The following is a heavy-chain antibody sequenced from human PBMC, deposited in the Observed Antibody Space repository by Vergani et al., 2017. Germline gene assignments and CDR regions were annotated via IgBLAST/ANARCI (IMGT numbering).Heavy chain of an antibody. CDR1: GGTFSSYA. V-gene: IGHV1-69*01. D-gene: IGHD4-23*01. J-gene: IGHJ6*02. Sequence: QVQLVQSGAEVKKPGSSVKVSCKASGGTFSSYAISWVRQAPGQGLEWMGGIIPIFGPANYAQKFQGRVTITADESTSTAYMELSSLRSEDTAVYYCARDFWDGGNTDTYGMDVWGQGTTVTVSS. CDR3: ARDFWDGGNTDTYGMDV. CDR2: IIPIFGPA.